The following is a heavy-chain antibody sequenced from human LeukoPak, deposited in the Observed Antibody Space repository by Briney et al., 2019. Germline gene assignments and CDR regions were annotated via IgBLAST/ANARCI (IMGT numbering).Heavy chain of an antibody. CDR3: ARVSGPGMNEYYHL. J-gene: IGHJ4*02. V-gene: IGHV3-23*01. Sequence: GGSLRLSCAASGFTFSGYAMSWVRQAPGKGLEWVSAISGSGGSTYYADSVKGRFTISRDNAKNTLYLQMNSLRAEDTAVYYCARVSGPGMNEYYHLWGQGTLVTVSS. CDR1: GFTFSGYA. CDR2: ISGSGGST. D-gene: IGHD2-2*01.